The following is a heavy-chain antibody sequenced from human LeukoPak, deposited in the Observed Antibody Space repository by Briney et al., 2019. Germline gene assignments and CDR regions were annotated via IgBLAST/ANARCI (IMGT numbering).Heavy chain of an antibody. J-gene: IGHJ6*03. CDR1: GFTFDDYG. CDR3: ARQNDYGDYSVYYYYMDV. CDR2: INWNGGST. V-gene: IGHV3-20*04. D-gene: IGHD4-17*01. Sequence: PGGSLRLSCAASGFTFDDYGMSWVRQAPGKGLEWVSGINWNGGSTGYADSVKGRFTISRDNAKNSLYLQMNSLRAEDTALYYCARQNDYGDYSVYYYYMDVWGKGTTVTVSS.